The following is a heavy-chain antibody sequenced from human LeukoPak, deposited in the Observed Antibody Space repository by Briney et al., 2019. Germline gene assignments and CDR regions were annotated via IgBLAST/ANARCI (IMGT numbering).Heavy chain of an antibody. CDR2: FDPEDGET. V-gene: IGHV1-24*01. J-gene: IGHJ4*02. D-gene: IGHD6-13*01. Sequence: ASVKVSCKVSGYTLTELSMHWVRQAPGKGLEWMGGFDPEDGETIYAQTFQGRVTMTDDTSTDTAYMELSSLRCEDTAVYYCATGLSIAAGVDYWGQGTLVTVSS. CDR3: ATGLSIAAGVDY. CDR1: GYTLTELS.